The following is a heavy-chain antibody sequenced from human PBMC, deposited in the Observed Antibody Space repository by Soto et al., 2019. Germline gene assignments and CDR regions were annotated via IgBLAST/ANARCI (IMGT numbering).Heavy chain of an antibody. CDR3: ARHTPAISISDH. V-gene: IGHV4-39*01. CDR2: IYYSGST. J-gene: IGHJ4*02. D-gene: IGHD2-15*01. Sequence: QLQLQESGPGLVKPSETLSLTCTVSGGSISSSSYYWGWIRQPPGKGPEWIGSIYYSGSTYYNPSLKSRVTISVDTSENQFSLKLSSVTAADTAVYYCARHTPAISISDHWGQGTLVTVSS. CDR1: GGSISSSSYY.